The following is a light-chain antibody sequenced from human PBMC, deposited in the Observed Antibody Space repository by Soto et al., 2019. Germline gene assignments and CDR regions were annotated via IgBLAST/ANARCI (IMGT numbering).Light chain of an antibody. CDR2: KAS. Sequence: DIQMTQSPSTLPASVGERVTITCRASEDIINWLAWYHQAPGKAPKLLIYKASTLQSGVPSRFRGSGSGTDFTLTITSLQPDDLGTYYCQQYNIHSTFGLGTRLEIK. V-gene: IGKV1-5*03. J-gene: IGKJ2*01. CDR1: EDIINW. CDR3: QQYNIHST.